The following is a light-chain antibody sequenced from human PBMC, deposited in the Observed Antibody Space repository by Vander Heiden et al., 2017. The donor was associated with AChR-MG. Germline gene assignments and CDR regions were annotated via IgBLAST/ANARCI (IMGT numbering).Light chain of an antibody. V-gene: IGLV2-14*01. J-gene: IGLJ2*01. Sequence: QSSLTQPPSVSGSPGQSHTISCTGTSSDVGAYHYVSWFRQHPGKAPQYMIYDVTTRPWGVSNRFSGSKSGNTASLTISGLQAEDEADYYCSSYTTSRTVIFGGGTKLTVL. CDR2: DVT. CDR3: SSYTTSRTVI. CDR1: SSDVGAYHY.